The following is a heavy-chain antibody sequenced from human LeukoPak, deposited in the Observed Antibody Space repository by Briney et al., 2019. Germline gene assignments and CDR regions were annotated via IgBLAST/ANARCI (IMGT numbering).Heavy chain of an antibody. CDR1: GFTFDDYA. V-gene: IGHV3-43D*03. D-gene: IGHD6-13*01. Sequence: PGGSLRLSYAASGFTFDDYAMHWVRQAPGKGLEWVSLISWDGGSTYYADSVKGRFTISRDNSKNSLYLQMNSLRAEDTALYYCAKGSAAAGMGYFDYWGQGTLVTVSS. CDR2: ISWDGGST. CDR3: AKGSAAAGMGYFDY. J-gene: IGHJ4*02.